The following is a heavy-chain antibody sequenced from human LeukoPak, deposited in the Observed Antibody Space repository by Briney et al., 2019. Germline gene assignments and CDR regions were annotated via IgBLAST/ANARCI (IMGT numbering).Heavy chain of an antibody. CDR2: INPSGGST. Sequence: GASVKVSCKASGYTFTSYYMHWVRQAPGQGLEWMGIINPSGGSTSYAQKFQGRVTMTRDMSTSTVHMELSSLRSEDTAVYYCARRTAAGTSWFDPWGQGTLVTVSS. J-gene: IGHJ5*02. D-gene: IGHD6-13*01. CDR1: GYTFTSYY. V-gene: IGHV1-46*01. CDR3: ARRTAAGTSWFDP.